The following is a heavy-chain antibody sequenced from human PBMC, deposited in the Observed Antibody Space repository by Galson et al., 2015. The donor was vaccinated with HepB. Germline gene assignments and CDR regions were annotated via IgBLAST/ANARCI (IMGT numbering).Heavy chain of an antibody. V-gene: IGHV3-23*01. CDR3: AKGYGLFDS. Sequence: SLRLSCAASGFAFDTHAMRWVRQAPGGGLEWISGISGNGDSTFYADSVKGRFTVSRDNSNNMLYLQMNSLRAEDAGLYFCAKGYGLFDSWGQGILVTVSS. CDR1: GFAFDTHA. CDR2: ISGNGDST. J-gene: IGHJ5*01. D-gene: IGHD5-18*01.